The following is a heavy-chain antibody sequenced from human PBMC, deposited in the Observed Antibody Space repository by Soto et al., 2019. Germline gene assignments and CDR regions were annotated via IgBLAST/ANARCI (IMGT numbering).Heavy chain of an antibody. CDR3: ARAPFSSSSFFFDF. V-gene: IGHV1-46*01. CDR1: GYTFTAYF. D-gene: IGHD6-6*01. J-gene: IGHJ4*02. CDR2: INPRGGST. Sequence: ASVKVSCKASGYTFTAYFMHWVRQAPGQGLEWIGIINPRGGSTNYAQKFQGRVAMTWDTSTSTVYMDLSSLRSDDTAVYFCARAPFSSSSFFFDFWGQGTLGTVSS.